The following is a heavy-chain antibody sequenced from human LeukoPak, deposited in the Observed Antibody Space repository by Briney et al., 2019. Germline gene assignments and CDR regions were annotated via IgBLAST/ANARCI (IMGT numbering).Heavy chain of an antibody. CDR2: IYYSGST. CDR3: ARHERAYNYGLGHFDY. Sequence: KSSETLSLTCTVSGGSINSSSYYWSWIRQPPGKGLEWIGSIYYSGSTNCKPSLKSRVTISVDTSKNQFSLKLSSVTAADTAVYYCARHERAYNYGLGHFDYWGRGTLVTVS. CDR1: GGSINSSSYY. D-gene: IGHD5-18*01. J-gene: IGHJ4*02. V-gene: IGHV4-39*01.